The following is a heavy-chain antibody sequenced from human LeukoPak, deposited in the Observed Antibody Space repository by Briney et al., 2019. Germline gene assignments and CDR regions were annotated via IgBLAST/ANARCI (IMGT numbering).Heavy chain of an antibody. D-gene: IGHD3-3*01. CDR3: ARDPYYDFWSGYPSPAYYFDY. V-gene: IGHV6-1*01. Sequence: SQTLSLTCAISGDSFSSNSAAWNWIRQSPSRGLEWLGRTYYRSKWYNDYAVSVKSRITINPDTSKNQFSLQLNSVTPEDTAVYYCARDPYYDFWSGYPSPAYYFDYWGQGTLVTVSS. CDR2: TYYRSKWYN. CDR1: GDSFSSNSAA. J-gene: IGHJ4*02.